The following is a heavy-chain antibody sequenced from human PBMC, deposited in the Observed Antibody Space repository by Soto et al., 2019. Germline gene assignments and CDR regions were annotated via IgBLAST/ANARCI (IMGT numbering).Heavy chain of an antibody. Sequence: SETLSLTCAVYGGSFSGYYWSWIRQPPGKGLEWIGEINHSGSTNYNPSLKSRVTISVDTSKNQFSLKLSSVTAADTAVYYCARGGITIFGVAPYGMDVWGQGTTVTVSS. D-gene: IGHD3-3*01. V-gene: IGHV4-34*01. CDR3: ARGGITIFGVAPYGMDV. CDR2: INHSGST. CDR1: GGSFSGYY. J-gene: IGHJ6*02.